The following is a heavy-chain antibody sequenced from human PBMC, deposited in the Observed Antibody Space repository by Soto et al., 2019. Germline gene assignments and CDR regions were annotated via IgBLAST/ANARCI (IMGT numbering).Heavy chain of an antibody. V-gene: IGHV4-4*07. CDR1: GSSIISYY. D-gene: IGHD2-15*01. J-gene: IGHJ6*02. Sequence: TLSLTCTVSGSSIISYYWSWIRQPSGKGLEWIGRIYTSGSTNYNPSLKSRVTMSVDTSKNQFSLKLSSVTAADTAVYYCARDPVGSGPYYYYYGMDVWGQGTTVTVS. CDR3: ARDPVGSGPYYYYYGMDV. CDR2: IYTSGST.